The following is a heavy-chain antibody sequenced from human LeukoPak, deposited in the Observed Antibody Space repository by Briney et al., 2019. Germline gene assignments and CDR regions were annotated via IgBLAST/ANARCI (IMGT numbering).Heavy chain of an antibody. CDR1: GFTFSSYG. J-gene: IGHJ6*02. Sequence: GGSLRLSCAASGFTFSSYGMHWVRQAPGKGLEWVAVIWYDGSNKYYADSVKGRFTISRDNSKNTLYLQMNSLRAEDTAVYYCAREGRGQYSSNGLHIFVYYYGMDVWGQGTTVTVSS. V-gene: IGHV3-33*01. CDR3: AREGRGQYSSNGLHIFVYYYGMDV. D-gene: IGHD6-13*01. CDR2: IWYDGSNK.